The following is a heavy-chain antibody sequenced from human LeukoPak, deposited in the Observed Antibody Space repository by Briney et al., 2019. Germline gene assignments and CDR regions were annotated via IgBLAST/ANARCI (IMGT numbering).Heavy chain of an antibody. Sequence: GGSLRLSCAASGFTFSSYAMSWVRQAPGKGLDWVSAISGSGGSTYYADSVKGRFTISRDNSKNTLYLQMNSLRAEDTAVYYCAKAHSSGWYYTDYWGQGTLVTVSS. CDR3: AKAHSSGWYYTDY. CDR1: GFTFSSYA. V-gene: IGHV3-23*01. D-gene: IGHD6-19*01. J-gene: IGHJ4*02. CDR2: ISGSGGST.